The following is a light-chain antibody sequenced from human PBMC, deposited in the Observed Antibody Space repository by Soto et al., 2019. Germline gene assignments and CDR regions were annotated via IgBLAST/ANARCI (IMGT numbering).Light chain of an antibody. Sequence: EIVLTQSPATLSLSPGERATLSCRASQSVSSYLAWYQQKPGQAPMLLIYDASNRATGIPARFSGSVSGTDFTLTISSLEPEDFAVYYCQQRSNWRVTFGQGTKLEIK. J-gene: IGKJ2*01. CDR2: DAS. CDR1: QSVSSY. V-gene: IGKV3-11*01. CDR3: QQRSNWRVT.